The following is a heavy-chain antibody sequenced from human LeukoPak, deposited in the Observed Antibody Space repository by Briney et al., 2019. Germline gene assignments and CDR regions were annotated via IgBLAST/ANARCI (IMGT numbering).Heavy chain of an antibody. CDR3: VRSTAVLPFDY. J-gene: IGHJ4*02. CDR2: INHDGSTT. Sequence: GGCLRLSCAAPGFTPSDYRMHWVRQGRGEGGLRGSRINHDGSTTNDADFVKGRFTISRDNAKNTLNLQMNSLVAEDTTVYYCVRSTAVLPFDYWGRGIPVTVSS. CDR1: GFTPSDYR. D-gene: IGHD6-6*01. V-gene: IGHV3-74*01.